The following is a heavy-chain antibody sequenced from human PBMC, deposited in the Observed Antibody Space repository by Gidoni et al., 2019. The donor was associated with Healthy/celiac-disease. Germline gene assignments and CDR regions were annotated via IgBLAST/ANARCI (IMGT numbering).Heavy chain of an antibody. CDR3: ARDPDILTGYYPNYYYYGMDV. V-gene: IGHV3-21*01. D-gene: IGHD3-9*01. CDR2: ISSSSSYI. Sequence: EVPLVASGGGLVKPGGSLRLSCAASGCPFSSYSMNWVRQAPGKGLEWVSSISSSSSYIYYADSVKGRFTISRDNAKNSLYLQMNSLRAEDTAVYYCARDPDILTGYYPNYYYYGMDVWGQGTTVTVSS. J-gene: IGHJ6*02. CDR1: GCPFSSYS.